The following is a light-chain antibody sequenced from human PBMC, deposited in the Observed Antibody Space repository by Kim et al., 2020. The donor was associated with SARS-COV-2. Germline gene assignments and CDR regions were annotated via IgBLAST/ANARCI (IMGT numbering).Light chain of an antibody. CDR3: QQYGNSPQT. Sequence: ETVLTQSPGTLSLSPGERATLSCRASQSVSDTLLAWYQQKPGQPPRLLIYGASSRATGTPDRFSGSGSETDFTLTISRLEPDDFAVYFCQQYGNSPQTFGQGTKVDIK. V-gene: IGKV3-20*01. CDR1: QSVSDTL. J-gene: IGKJ1*01. CDR2: GAS.